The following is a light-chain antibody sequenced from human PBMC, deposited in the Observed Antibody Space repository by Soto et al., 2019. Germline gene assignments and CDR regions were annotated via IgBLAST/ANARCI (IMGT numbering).Light chain of an antibody. Sequence: ALVTQAPSLTVSPGGTVHLSCGSSTGAVTSGHYPHWFQQKPGQAPRTLIYDTSSKHSWTPARFSGSLIGGKAALTLSGAQPEDEAEYYCLLSYSGAYYVFGAGTKVTLL. CDR3: LLSYSGAYYV. CDR1: TGAVTSGHY. V-gene: IGLV7-46*01. J-gene: IGLJ1*01. CDR2: DTS.